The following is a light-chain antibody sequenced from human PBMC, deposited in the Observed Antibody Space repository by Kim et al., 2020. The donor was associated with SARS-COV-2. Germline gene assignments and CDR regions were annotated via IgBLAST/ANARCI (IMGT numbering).Light chain of an antibody. J-gene: IGLJ2*01. CDR3: CSYAGNYVVV. CDR1: CGDVGGYGY. Sequence: GQSVPTSCTGTCGDVGGYGYVSWYQQHQGKAPKLMIYDVTKRPSGVPDRFSGSKSGNTASLTISGLQTEDEADYYCCSYAGNYVVVFGGGTQLTVL. CDR2: DVT. V-gene: IGLV2-11*01.